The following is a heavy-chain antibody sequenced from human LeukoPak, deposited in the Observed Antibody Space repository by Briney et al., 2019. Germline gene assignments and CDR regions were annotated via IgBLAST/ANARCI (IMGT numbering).Heavy chain of an antibody. J-gene: IGHJ5*02. CDR2: IYHSGST. D-gene: IGHD3-3*01. V-gene: IGHV4-4*02. CDR3: ARSIPYYDFWSGYYINWFDP. Sequence: SETLSLTCAVSGGSISSSNWWSWVRQPPGKGLEWIGEIYHSGSTNYNPSLKSRVTISVDKSKNQFSLKLSSVTAADTAVYYCARSIPYYDFWSGYYINWFDPWGQGTLVTVSS. CDR1: GGSISSSNW.